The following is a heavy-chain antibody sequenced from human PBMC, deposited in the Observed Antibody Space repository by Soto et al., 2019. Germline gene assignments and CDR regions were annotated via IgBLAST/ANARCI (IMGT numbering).Heavy chain of an antibody. J-gene: IGHJ6*02. CDR3: AREGRIGATRTLYGMDV. D-gene: IGHD6-6*01. CDR1: GFTVSSSY. Sequence: PGGSLRLSCEASGFTVSSSYMSWVRQAPGKGLEWVSVVYSGGTTYYADSVKGRFTSSRDNSKNTLYLQMNSLRAEDTAVYYCAREGRIGATRTLYGMDVWGQGTTVTVSS. CDR2: VYSGGTT. V-gene: IGHV3-53*01.